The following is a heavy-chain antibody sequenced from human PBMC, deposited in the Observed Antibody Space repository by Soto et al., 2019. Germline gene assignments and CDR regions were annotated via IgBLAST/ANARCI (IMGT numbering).Heavy chain of an antibody. CDR3: AKDPTDGYWFDP. Sequence: LRLSCAASGFTFSSYAMSWVRQAPGKGLEWVSAISGSGGSTYYADSVKGRFTISRDNSKNTLYLQMNSLRAEDTAVYYCAKDPTDGYWFDPWGQGTLVTVSS. CDR1: GFTFSSYA. CDR2: ISGSGGST. D-gene: IGHD4-17*01. V-gene: IGHV3-23*01. J-gene: IGHJ5*02.